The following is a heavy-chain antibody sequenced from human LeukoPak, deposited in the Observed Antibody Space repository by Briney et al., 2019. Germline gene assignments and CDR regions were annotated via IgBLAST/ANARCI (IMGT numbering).Heavy chain of an antibody. CDR2: IRSKAYGGTT. V-gene: IGHV3-49*03. CDR1: GFTFGDYA. Sequence: GGSLRLSCTASGFTFGDYAMSWFRQAPGKGLEWVGFIRSKAYGGTTEYAASVKGRFTISRDDSKSIAYLQMNSLKTEDTAVYYCTRDRRYYDSSGYFPGRTFDIWGQGTMVTVSS. CDR3: TRDRRYYDSSGYFPGRTFDI. D-gene: IGHD3-22*01. J-gene: IGHJ3*02.